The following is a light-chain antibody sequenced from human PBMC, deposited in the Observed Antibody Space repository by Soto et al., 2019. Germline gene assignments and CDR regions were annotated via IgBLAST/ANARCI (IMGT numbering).Light chain of an antibody. CDR2: VEGSGSY. J-gene: IGLJ2*01. V-gene: IGLV4-60*02. Sequence: QPVLTQSSSASASLGSSVKLTCTQSSGHSGYIIAWHQQQPGNAPRYLMKVEGSGSYNKGSGVPDRFSGSSSGTDRYLTISNLQFEDEAAYYCATWDSNTRVFGGGTKLTVL. CDR3: ATWDSNTRV. CDR1: SGHSGYI.